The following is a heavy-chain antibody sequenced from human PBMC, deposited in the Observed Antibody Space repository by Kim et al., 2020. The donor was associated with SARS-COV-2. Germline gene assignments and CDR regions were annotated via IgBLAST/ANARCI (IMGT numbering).Heavy chain of an antibody. CDR3: ARDPTRRSVGAQAAHNYYSIDV. Sequence: GGSLRLSCAASGFTFSSYSMNWVRQAPGKGLEWVSSISSSSSYIYYADSVKGRFTISRDNAKNSLYLQMNSLRAEDTAVYYCARDPTRRSVGAQAAHNYYSIDVWGQRATVTVSS. D-gene: IGHD1-26*01. V-gene: IGHV3-21*01. CDR1: GFTFSSYS. J-gene: IGHJ6*02. CDR2: ISSSSSYI.